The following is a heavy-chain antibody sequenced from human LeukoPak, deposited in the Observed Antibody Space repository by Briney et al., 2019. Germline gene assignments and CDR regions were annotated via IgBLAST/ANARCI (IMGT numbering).Heavy chain of an antibody. J-gene: IGHJ4*02. D-gene: IGHD5-18*01. Sequence: SETLSLTCAVYGGSFSGYYWSWIRQPPGKGLEWIGEINHSGSTNYNPSLKSRVTISVDTSKNQLSLKLSSVTAADTAVYYCARGRGYGPYFDYWGQGTLVTVSS. V-gene: IGHV4-34*01. CDR2: INHSGST. CDR3: ARGRGYGPYFDY. CDR1: GGSFSGYY.